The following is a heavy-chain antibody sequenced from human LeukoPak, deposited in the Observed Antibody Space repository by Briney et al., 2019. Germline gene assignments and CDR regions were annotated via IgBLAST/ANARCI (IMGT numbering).Heavy chain of an antibody. CDR3: TRRGRNNWGEGNDY. CDR2: IYDSGST. D-gene: IGHD1-1*01. Sequence: PSETLSLTCTVSGGSISSYYWSWIRQPPGKRLEWIGYIYDSGSTNSNPSLKSRVTLSVDTSKNQFSLKLRSVTAADTAVYYCTRRGRNNWGEGNDYWGQGTLVTVSS. V-gene: IGHV4-59*08. J-gene: IGHJ4*02. CDR1: GGSISSYY.